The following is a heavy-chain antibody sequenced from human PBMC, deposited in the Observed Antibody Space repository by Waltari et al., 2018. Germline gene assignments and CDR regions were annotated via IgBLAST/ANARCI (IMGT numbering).Heavy chain of an antibody. D-gene: IGHD4-17*01. Sequence: EVQLVESGGGLVQPGGSLRLSCAASGFTVSSTYMSWVRQAPGKGLEWVAVIYSGGSTYYADSGKGRFTISRDNSKNTLYLQMNSLRAEDTAVYYCARDQGGYGDSYFDYWGQGTLVTVSS. V-gene: IGHV3-66*02. CDR3: ARDQGGYGDSYFDY. J-gene: IGHJ4*02. CDR2: IYSGGST. CDR1: GFTVSSTY.